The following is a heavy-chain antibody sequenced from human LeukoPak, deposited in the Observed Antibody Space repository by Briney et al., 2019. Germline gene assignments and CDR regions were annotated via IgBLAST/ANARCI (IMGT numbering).Heavy chain of an antibody. Sequence: SETLSLTCAVYGGSFSGYYWSWIRQPPGKGLEWIGYIYYSGSTNYNPSLKSRVTISVDTSKNQFSLKLSSVTAADTAVYYCASYSGSYPSGYYYYGMDVWGQGTTVTVSS. CDR2: IYYSGST. CDR1: GGSFSGYY. D-gene: IGHD1-26*01. CDR3: ASYSGSYPSGYYYYGMDV. V-gene: IGHV4-59*01. J-gene: IGHJ6*02.